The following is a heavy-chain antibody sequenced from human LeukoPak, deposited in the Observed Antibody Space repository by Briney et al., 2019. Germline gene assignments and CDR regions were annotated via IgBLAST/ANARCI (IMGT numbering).Heavy chain of an antibody. CDR3: ARGAADYYDSSGYY. V-gene: IGHV1-18*01. CDR1: GYTFTSYD. D-gene: IGHD3-22*01. J-gene: IGHJ4*02. CDR2: ISAYNGNT. Sequence: ASVKVSCKASGYTFTSYDINWVRQATGQGLEWMGWISAYNGNTNYAQKLQGRVTMTTDTSTSTAYMELRSLRSDDTAVYYCARGAADYYDSSGYYWGQGTLVTVSS.